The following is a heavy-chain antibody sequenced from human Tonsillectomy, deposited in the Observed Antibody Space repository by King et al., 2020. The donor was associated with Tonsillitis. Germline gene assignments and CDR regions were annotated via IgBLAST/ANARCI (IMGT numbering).Heavy chain of an antibody. CDR2: IHTSGST. J-gene: IGHJ5*02. V-gene: IGHV4-61*02. Sequence: VQLQESGPGLVKPSQTLSLTCTVSGDSISSGSYYWSWIRQPAGKGLEWIGRIHTSGSTNYNPSLKSRVTMSVDTSKNQFSLKLSSVTAADTALYYCARDGYHILTGYGDSDSNCFDPWGQGTLVTVAS. CDR1: GDSISSGSYY. CDR3: ARDGYHILTGYGDSDSNCFDP. D-gene: IGHD3-9*01.